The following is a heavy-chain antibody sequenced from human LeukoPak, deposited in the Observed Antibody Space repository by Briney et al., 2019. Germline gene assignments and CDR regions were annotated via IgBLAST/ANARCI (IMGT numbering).Heavy chain of an antibody. CDR1: GFTFSSYS. V-gene: IGHV3-30*18. CDR3: AKEIVVMTANLYYFDY. D-gene: IGHD2-21*02. Sequence: GGSLRLSCAASGFTFSSYSMNWVRQAPGKGLEWVAAISYDGSKKHYADSVKGRFTISRDNSKNTPYLQMNSLRAEDTAVYYCAKEIVVMTANLYYFDYWGQGTLVTVSS. J-gene: IGHJ4*02. CDR2: ISYDGSKK.